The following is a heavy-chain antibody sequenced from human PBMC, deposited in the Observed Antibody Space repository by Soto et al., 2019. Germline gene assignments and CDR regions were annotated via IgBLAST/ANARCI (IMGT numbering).Heavy chain of an antibody. CDR3: ARIYGGNPDY. J-gene: IGHJ4*02. D-gene: IGHD4-17*01. CDR2: IFYSGRT. Sequence: ETLSLTCTVSGGSISSYYWGWIRQPPGKGLEWIGSIFYSGRTYHNPSLKSRVTISVDTSKSQFSLKLTSVTAADTAVYYCARIYGGNPDYWGQGTLVTVSS. CDR1: GGSISSYY. V-gene: IGHV4-39*01.